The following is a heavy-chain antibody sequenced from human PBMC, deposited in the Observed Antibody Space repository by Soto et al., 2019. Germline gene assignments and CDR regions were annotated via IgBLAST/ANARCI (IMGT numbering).Heavy chain of an antibody. CDR3: ARAVSGYDFRG. J-gene: IGHJ4*02. Sequence: GESLKISCAASGFTFSSYSMNWVRQAPGKGLEWVSSISSSSSYIYYADSVKGRFTISRDNAKNSLYLQMNSLRAEDTAVYYCARAVSGYDFRGWGQGTLVTVSS. D-gene: IGHD5-12*01. V-gene: IGHV3-21*01. CDR2: ISSSSSYI. CDR1: GFTFSSYS.